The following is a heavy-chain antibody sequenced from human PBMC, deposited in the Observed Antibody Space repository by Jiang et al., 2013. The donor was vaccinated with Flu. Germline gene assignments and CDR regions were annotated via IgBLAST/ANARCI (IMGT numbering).Heavy chain of an antibody. CDR1: GYTFTSYY. CDR2: INPSGGST. Sequence: GAEVKKPGASVKASCKASGYTFTSYYMHWVRQAPGQGLEWMGIINPSGGSTSYAQKFQGRVTMTRDTSTSTVYMELSSLRSEDTAVYYCARDQTGGXSGWFDYWGQGTLGHRLL. J-gene: IGHJ4*02. V-gene: IGHV1-46*01. D-gene: IGHD6-19*01. CDR3: ARDQTGGXSGWFDY.